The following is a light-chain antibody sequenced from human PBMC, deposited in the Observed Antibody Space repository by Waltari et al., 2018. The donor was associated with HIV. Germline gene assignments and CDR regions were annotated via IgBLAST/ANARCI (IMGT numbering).Light chain of an antibody. CDR2: EVS. CDR1: NSDVGGYNY. Sequence: QSALTHPASVSGSPGQSITISCTGTNSDVGGYNYFPWYQQHPGKAPKLMIYEVSNRPSGVSNRFSGSKSGNTASLTISGLQAEDEADYYCSSYTSSSTRVFGGGTNLTVL. CDR3: SSYTSSSTRV. J-gene: IGLJ3*02. V-gene: IGLV2-14*01.